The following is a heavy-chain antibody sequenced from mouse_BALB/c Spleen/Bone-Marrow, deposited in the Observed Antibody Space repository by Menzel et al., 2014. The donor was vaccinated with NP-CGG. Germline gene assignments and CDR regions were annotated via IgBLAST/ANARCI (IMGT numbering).Heavy chain of an antibody. CDR1: GFTFSSFG. D-gene: IGHD2-2*01. V-gene: IGHV5-17*02. CDR3: ARSSYGYDRQAYYDDY. J-gene: IGHJ2*01. CDR2: ISSGSSTI. Sequence: DVKLVESGGGLVQPGGSRKLSCAASGFTFSSFGMHWVRQAPEKGLEWVAYISSGSSTIYYADTVKGRFTISRDNPKNTLFLQMTSLRSEDTAMYYCARSSYGYDRQAYYDDYRGQGNTRTVSS.